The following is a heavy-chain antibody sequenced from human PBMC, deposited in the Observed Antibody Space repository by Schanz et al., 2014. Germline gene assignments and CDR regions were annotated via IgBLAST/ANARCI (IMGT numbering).Heavy chain of an antibody. Sequence: EVQLVESGGGLIQPGGSLRLSCAASGFGFSSYSMNWVRQAPGKGLEWVSYISGSSRTIYYADSMKGRFTVSRDNAENALYLQMNDLRAEDTGLYFCARGGSGGRNRFDYGGQGTLVTVSS. V-gene: IGHV3-48*01. J-gene: IGHJ4*02. CDR3: ARGGSGGRNRFDY. D-gene: IGHD6-19*01. CDR1: GFGFSSYS. CDR2: ISGSSRTI.